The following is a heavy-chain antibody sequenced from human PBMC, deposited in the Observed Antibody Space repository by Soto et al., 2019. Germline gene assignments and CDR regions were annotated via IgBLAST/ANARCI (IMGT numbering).Heavy chain of an antibody. CDR2: ISGGGDTT. D-gene: IGHD3-10*01. Sequence: EVQLLDSGGGLVQPGGSLRLSCAASGFTFNNYAMTWVRQAPGKGLEWVSAISGGGDTTSYADSVKGRFTVSRDGSKNTLYLQRGSLRAEDTALYSCAKGRGGSGSLPPRVDFWGQGTLVTVSS. CDR1: GFTFNNYA. V-gene: IGHV3-23*01. CDR3: AKGRGGSGSLPPRVDF. J-gene: IGHJ4*02.